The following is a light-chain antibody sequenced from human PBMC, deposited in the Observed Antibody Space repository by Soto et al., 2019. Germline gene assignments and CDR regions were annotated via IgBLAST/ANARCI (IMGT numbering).Light chain of an antibody. CDR2: AAS. CDR3: QQRSDWPIT. J-gene: IGKJ4*01. CDR1: QSVSSY. Sequence: EIVLTQSPAILSLSPGERATLSCRASQSVSSYLTWYQQKPGQAPSLLIYAASNRPTGIPARFSGSGSGTDFTLTISSLEPEDSAVYYCQQRSDWPITSGGGTKVEIK. V-gene: IGKV3-11*01.